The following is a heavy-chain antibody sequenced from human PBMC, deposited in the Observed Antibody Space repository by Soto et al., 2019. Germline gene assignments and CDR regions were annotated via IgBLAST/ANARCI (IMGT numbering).Heavy chain of an antibody. V-gene: IGHV4-59*01. CDR3: ARDGGFGSRGYYGMDV. D-gene: IGHD3-10*01. CDR1: GGSIRNYY. Sequence: ETLSLTCTVSGGSIRNYYWSWIRQPPGKGLEWIGYIYDSGSTYYNPSLKSRVTISLDTSKNQFSLKLSSVTTADTAVYYCARDGGFGSRGYYGMDVWGQGTTVTVSS. J-gene: IGHJ6*02. CDR2: IYDSGST.